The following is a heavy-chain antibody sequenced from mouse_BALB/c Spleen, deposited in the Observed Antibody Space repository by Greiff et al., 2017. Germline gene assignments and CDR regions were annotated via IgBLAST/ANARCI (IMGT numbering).Heavy chain of an antibody. CDR1: GFTFSSFG. J-gene: IGHJ1*01. CDR3: ARWGDGNDWYFDV. CDR2: ISSGSITI. Sequence: EVKLMESGGGLVQPGGSRKLSCAASGFTFSSFGMHWVRQAPEKGLEWVAYISSGSITIYYADTVKGRFTISRDNPKNTLFLQMTSLRSEDTAMYYCARWGDGNDWYFDVWGAGTTVTVSS. V-gene: IGHV5-17*02. D-gene: IGHD2-1*01.